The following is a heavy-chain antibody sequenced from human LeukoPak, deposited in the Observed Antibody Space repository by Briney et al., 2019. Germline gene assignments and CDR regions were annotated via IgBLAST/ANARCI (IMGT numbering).Heavy chain of an antibody. CDR2: IYYSGST. V-gene: IGHV4-31*03. CDR1: GGSISSGGYY. CDR3: ARVLSGYDQGYYFDY. Sequence: PSETLSLTCTVSGGSISSGGYYWSWIRQHPGKGLEWIGYIYYSGSTYYNPSLKSRVTISVDTSKNQFSLKLSSVTAADTAVYYCARVLSGYDQGYYFDYWGQGTLVTVSS. D-gene: IGHD5-12*01. J-gene: IGHJ4*02.